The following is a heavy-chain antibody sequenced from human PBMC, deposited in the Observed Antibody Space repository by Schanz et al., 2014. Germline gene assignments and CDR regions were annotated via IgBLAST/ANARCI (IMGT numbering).Heavy chain of an antibody. J-gene: IGHJ2*01. V-gene: IGHV4-30-2*06. Sequence: LQLQESGSGLMKPSQTLSLTCAVSGGSISSGGDYWSWIRQSPGKGLEWIGYIYYSGNTYYNPSLKSRVPISLDTSKNQFSLTLTSLTAADTAVYYCARDTTWRLDLWGRGTLVTVSS. CDR1: GGSISSGGDY. CDR2: IYYSGNT. CDR3: ARDTTWRLDL. D-gene: IGHD1-1*01.